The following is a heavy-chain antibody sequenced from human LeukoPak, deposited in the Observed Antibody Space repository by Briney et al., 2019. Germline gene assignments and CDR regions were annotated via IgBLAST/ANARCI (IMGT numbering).Heavy chain of an antibody. J-gene: IGHJ4*02. CDR3: ARGGGYSYGLVDY. Sequence: PGGSLRLSCAASGFSFSSYWMHWVRQAPGKGLVWVSRINSAGSSTSYAVSVEGRITISRDNAKNTLYLQMNSLRAEDTAVYFCARGGGYSYGLVDYWGQGTLVTVSS. CDR2: INSAGSST. D-gene: IGHD5-18*01. CDR1: GFSFSSYW. V-gene: IGHV3-74*01.